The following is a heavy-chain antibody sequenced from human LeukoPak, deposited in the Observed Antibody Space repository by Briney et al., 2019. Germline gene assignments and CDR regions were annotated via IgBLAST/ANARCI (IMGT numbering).Heavy chain of an antibody. J-gene: IGHJ4*02. Sequence: SSVKVSCKASGCTFSSYAISWVRQAPGQGLEWMGRIIPIFGTANYAQKFQGRVTITTDESTSTAYMELSSLRSEDTAVYYCAREGIAVGGLGYWGQGTLVTVSS. CDR2: IIPIFGTA. CDR1: GCTFSSYA. CDR3: AREGIAVGGLGY. V-gene: IGHV1-69*05. D-gene: IGHD6-19*01.